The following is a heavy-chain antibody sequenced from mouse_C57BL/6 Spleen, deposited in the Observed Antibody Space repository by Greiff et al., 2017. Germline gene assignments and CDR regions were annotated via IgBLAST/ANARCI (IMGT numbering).Heavy chain of an antibody. CDR1: GFNIKDYY. Sequence: EVQLQESGAELVRPGASVKLSCTASGFNIKDYYMHWVKQRPEQGLEWIGRIDPEDGDTEYAPKFQGKATMTADTSSNTAYLQLSSLTSEDTAVYYCTPYDGYYPAWFAYWGQGTLVTVSA. D-gene: IGHD2-3*01. CDR2: IDPEDGDT. J-gene: IGHJ3*01. V-gene: IGHV14-1*01. CDR3: TPYDGYYPAWFAY.